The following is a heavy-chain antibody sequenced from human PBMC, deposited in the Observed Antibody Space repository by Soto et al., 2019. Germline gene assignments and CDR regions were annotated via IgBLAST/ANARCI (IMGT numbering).Heavy chain of an antibody. CDR1: GFTFSNYG. J-gene: IGHJ4*02. CDR3: VKRLRAEVAGDC. CDR2: ISYHGKKK. Sequence: QVQVVESGGGVVQPGRSLRLSCTASGFTFSNYGMHWVRQAPGKGLEWVAVISYHGKKKYYADSVKGRFTISRGNSKNKLYLQMDSLRTEDTALYYCVKRLRAEVAGDCWGQGSLVTVSS. V-gene: IGHV3-30*18. D-gene: IGHD5-12*01.